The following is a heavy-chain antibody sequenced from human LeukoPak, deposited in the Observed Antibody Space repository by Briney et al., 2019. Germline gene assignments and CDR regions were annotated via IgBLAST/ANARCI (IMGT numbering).Heavy chain of an antibody. CDR2: INPNSGGT. D-gene: IGHD2-2*02. Sequence: ASVKVSCKASGYTFTGYYMHWVRQAPGQGLEWMGWINPNSGGTNYAQKFQGRVTMTGDTSISTAYMELSRLRSDDTAVYYCARDLTRYYSSTSCYIEDYYYGMDVWGQGTTVTVSS. CDR1: GYTFTGYY. CDR3: ARDLTRYYSSTSCYIEDYYYGMDV. V-gene: IGHV1-2*02. J-gene: IGHJ6*02.